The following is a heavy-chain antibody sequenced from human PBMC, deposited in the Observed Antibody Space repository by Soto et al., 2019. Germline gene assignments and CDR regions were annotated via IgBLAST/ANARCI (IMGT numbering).Heavy chain of an antibody. D-gene: IGHD2-2*01. CDR1: GVSVSSGSYY. V-gene: IGHV4-61*01. Sequence: SETLSLTCTVSGVSVSSGSYYWSWIRQPPGKGLEWIGYIYYSGSTHYNPSLKSRVTISADTSKKQFSLDLSSVTAADTAVYYCARGHCLRTRCYAGSSDRPLDSWGQGTLVTVSS. CDR3: ARGHCLRTRCYAGSSDRPLDS. J-gene: IGHJ4*02. CDR2: IYYSGST.